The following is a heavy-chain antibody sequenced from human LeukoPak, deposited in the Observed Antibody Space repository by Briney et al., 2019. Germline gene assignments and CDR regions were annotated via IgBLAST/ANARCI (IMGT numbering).Heavy chain of an antibody. V-gene: IGHV3-7*01. J-gene: IGHJ6*02. CDR3: ARRYYYDSSGYYYDYYYGMDV. D-gene: IGHD3-22*01. Sequence: GGSLRLSCAASGFTFSSYWMNWARQAPGKGLEWVASINHNGNVNYYVDSVKGRFTISRDNAKNTLYLQMNSLRAEDTAVYYCARRYYYDSSGYYYDYYYGMDVWGQGTTVTVSS. CDR1: GFTFSSYW. CDR2: INHNGNVN.